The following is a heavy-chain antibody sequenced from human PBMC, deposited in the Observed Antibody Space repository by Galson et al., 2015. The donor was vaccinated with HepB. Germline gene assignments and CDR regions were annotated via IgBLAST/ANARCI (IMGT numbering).Heavy chain of an antibody. V-gene: IGHV1-18*01. CDR1: GYTFTSYG. D-gene: IGHD3-22*01. CDR2: ISAYHGNT. CDR3: ARDLRISPLSYDSSGYCFDY. J-gene: IGHJ4*02. Sequence: SVKVSCKASGYTFTSYGISWVRQAPGQGLEWMGWISAYHGNTNYAQKLQGRVTMTTDTSTSTAYMELRSLRSDDTAVYYCARDLRISPLSYDSSGYCFDYWGQGTLVTVSS.